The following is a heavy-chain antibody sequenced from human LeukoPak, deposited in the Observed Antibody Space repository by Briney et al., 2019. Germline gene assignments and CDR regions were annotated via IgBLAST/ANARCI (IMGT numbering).Heavy chain of an antibody. J-gene: IGHJ4*02. Sequence: GRSLRLSCAASGFTVSSNYMSWVRQAPGKGLEWVSVIYSGGSTYYADSVKGRFTISRDNSKNTLYLQMNNLRAEDTAVYYCARDLSTGQGAMNDYWGQGTRVTVSS. CDR3: ARDLSTGQGAMNDY. D-gene: IGHD1-26*01. CDR2: IYSGGST. V-gene: IGHV3-66*01. CDR1: GFTVSSNY.